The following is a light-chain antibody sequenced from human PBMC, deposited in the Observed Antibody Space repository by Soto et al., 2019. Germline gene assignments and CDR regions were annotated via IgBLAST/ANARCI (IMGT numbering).Light chain of an antibody. CDR2: WAS. V-gene: IGKV4-1*01. CDR1: QSGFYTSNNKNY. J-gene: IGKJ5*01. Sequence: IGMTQSPDSLAVSLGERATLNCKSSQSGFYTSNNKNYLAWYRQKPGQPXKXXIYWASTRESGVPDRFSGSGSGTDLTITISSLQAEDVEVYYCQQYYSTPITFGQGTRLEIK. CDR3: QQYYSTPIT.